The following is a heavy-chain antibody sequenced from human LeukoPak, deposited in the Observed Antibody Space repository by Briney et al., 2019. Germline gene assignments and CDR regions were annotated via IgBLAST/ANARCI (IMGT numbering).Heavy chain of an antibody. CDR2: IYWDDDK. Sequence: TLSLTCTVSGGSVSSDNHYWSWIRQPPGKALEWLALIYWDDDKRYSPSLKSRLTITKDTSKNQVVLTMTNMDPVDTATYYCAHSLHSGDDFDYWGQGTLVTVSS. J-gene: IGHJ4*02. D-gene: IGHD5-12*01. CDR3: AHSLHSGDDFDY. CDR1: GGSVSSDNHY. V-gene: IGHV2-5*08.